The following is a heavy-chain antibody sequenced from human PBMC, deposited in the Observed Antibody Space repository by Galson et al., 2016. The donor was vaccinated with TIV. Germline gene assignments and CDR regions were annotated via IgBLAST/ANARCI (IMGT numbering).Heavy chain of an antibody. CDR1: GYTFINFG. D-gene: IGHD4-23*01. Sequence: SVKVSCKASGYTFINFGISWLRQAPGQGLEWMGWISPYNGRTKYSQKFQGRVTLTTGSVTGSADMELRSLRSDDTAVYFCARDWAPMTAVASFWFDPWGPGTLVTVSS. CDR3: ARDWAPMTAVASFWFDP. CDR2: ISPYNGRT. V-gene: IGHV1-18*01. J-gene: IGHJ5*02.